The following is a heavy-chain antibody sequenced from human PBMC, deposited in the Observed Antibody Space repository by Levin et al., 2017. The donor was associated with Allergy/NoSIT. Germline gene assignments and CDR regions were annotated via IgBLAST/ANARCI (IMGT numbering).Heavy chain of an antibody. CDR3: AKRGYCSGNTCQSHDAIDV. CDR2: IVFDGNDQ. Sequence: LAGGSLRLSCAASGFQFSLYGMHWVRQAPGKGLEWVALIVFDGNDQYYADSVKGRFTISRDNSKNPLYLQMSSLRENDTAIYYCAKRGYCSGNTCQSHDAIDVWGQGTLVIVSS. J-gene: IGHJ3*01. CDR1: GFQFSLYG. V-gene: IGHV3-30*18. D-gene: IGHD2-15*01.